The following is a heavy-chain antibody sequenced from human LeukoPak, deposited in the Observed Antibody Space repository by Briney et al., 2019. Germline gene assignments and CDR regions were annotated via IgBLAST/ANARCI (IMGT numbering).Heavy chain of an antibody. CDR3: AREPPPVTIFGVVNSYGMDV. V-gene: IGHV3-48*03. D-gene: IGHD3-3*01. CDR1: GFTFSSYE. J-gene: IGHJ6*02. CDR2: ISSSGSTI. Sequence: GGSLRLSCAASGFTFSSYEMNWVRQAPGKGLEWVSYISSSGSTIYYAGSVKGRFTISRDNAKNSLYLQMNSLRAEDTAVYHCAREPPPVTIFGVVNSYGMDVWGQGTPVTVSS.